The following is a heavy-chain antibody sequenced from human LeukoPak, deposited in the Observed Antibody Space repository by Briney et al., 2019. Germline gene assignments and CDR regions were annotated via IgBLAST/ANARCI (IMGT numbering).Heavy chain of an antibody. CDR1: GFTFSSYS. Sequence: GGSLRLSCAASGFTFSSYSMNWVRQAPGKGLEWVSYISSSSSTIYYADSVKGRFTISRDNAKNSLYLQMNSLRAEDTAVYYCARARSTYYYDSSGYYWGQGTLVTVSS. J-gene: IGHJ4*02. D-gene: IGHD3-22*01. CDR2: ISSSSSTI. CDR3: ARARSTYYYDSSGYY. V-gene: IGHV3-48*04.